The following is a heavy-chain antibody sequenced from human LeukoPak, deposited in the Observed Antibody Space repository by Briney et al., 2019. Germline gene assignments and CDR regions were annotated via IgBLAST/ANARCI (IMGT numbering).Heavy chain of an antibody. J-gene: IGHJ4*02. CDR3: ARACSSTSCYASPVFDY. Sequence: GGSLRLSCAASGLTFSSYSMNWVRQAPGKGLEWVSSISSSSSYIYYADSVKGRFTISRDNAKNSLYLQMNSLRAEGTAVYYCARACSSTSCYASPVFDYWGQGTLVTVSS. CDR1: GLTFSSYS. V-gene: IGHV3-21*01. CDR2: ISSSSSYI. D-gene: IGHD2-2*01.